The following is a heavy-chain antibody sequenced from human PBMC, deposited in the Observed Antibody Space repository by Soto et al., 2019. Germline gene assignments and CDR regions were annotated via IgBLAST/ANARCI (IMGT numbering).Heavy chain of an antibody. D-gene: IGHD1-26*01. V-gene: IGHV3-21*01. CDR2: ITNSGSNI. Sequence: GGSLRLSCAASGFTFSSYSMNWVRQAPGKGLEWVSSITNSGSNIYYADSVQGRFTISRDNAKNSLYLQMNSLGAEDTAVYYCAELHSSNIKIWGQGTMVTISS. J-gene: IGHJ3*02. CDR1: GFTFSSYS. CDR3: AELHSSNIKI.